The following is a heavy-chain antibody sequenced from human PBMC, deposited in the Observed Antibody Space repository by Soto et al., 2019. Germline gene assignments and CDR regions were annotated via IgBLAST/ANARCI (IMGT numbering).Heavy chain of an antibody. D-gene: IGHD2-2*02. CDR3: ARGPRFVVVPAAIIDY. CDR1: GFTFSSYA. Sequence: QVQLVESGGGVVQPGRSLRLSCAASGFTFSSYAMHWVRQAPGKGLEWVAVISYDGSNKYSADSVKGRFTISRDNSKNTLYLQMNSLRAEDTAVYYCARGPRFVVVPAAIIDYWGQGKLVTVSS. V-gene: IGHV3-30-3*01. CDR2: ISYDGSNK. J-gene: IGHJ4*02.